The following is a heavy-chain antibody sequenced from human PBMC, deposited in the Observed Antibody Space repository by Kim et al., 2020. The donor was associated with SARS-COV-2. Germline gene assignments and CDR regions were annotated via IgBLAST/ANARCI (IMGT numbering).Heavy chain of an antibody. CDR3: AKGTAYYYSPAGWFDP. CDR2: ISGSGGST. Sequence: GGSLRLSCAASGFTFSSYAMSWVRQAPGKGLEWVSAISGSGGSTYYADSVKGRFTISRDNSKNTLYLQMNSLRAEDTAVYYCAKGTAYYYSPAGWFDPWGQGTLVTVSS. J-gene: IGHJ5*02. D-gene: IGHD3-10*01. CDR1: GFTFSSYA. V-gene: IGHV3-23*01.